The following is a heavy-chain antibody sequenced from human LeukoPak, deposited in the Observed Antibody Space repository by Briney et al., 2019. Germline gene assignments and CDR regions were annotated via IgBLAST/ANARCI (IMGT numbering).Heavy chain of an antibody. Sequence: ASVKVSCKASGYTFTSYYMHWVRQAPGQGLEWMGIINPSGGSTSYAQKFQGRVTMTRDMSTSTVYMELSSLRSEDTAVYYCARTEPGYYDFWSGYYYYYMDVWGKGTTVTVSS. V-gene: IGHV1-46*01. CDR2: INPSGGST. J-gene: IGHJ6*03. D-gene: IGHD3-3*01. CDR3: ARTEPGYYDFWSGYYYYYMDV. CDR1: GYTFTSYY.